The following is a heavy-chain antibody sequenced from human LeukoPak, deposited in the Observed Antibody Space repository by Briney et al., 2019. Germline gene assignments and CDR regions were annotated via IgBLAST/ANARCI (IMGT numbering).Heavy chain of an antibody. CDR1: GGSISSGGYY. CDR2: IYYSGST. V-gene: IGHV4-31*03. J-gene: IGHJ4*02. D-gene: IGHD4-17*01. CDR3: ARCGKDGDYVQN. Sequence: SETLSLTCTVSGGSISSGGYYWSWIRHHPGKGLECIGYIYYSGSTYYNPSLKSRVTISVDTTKNQFSLKLSSVTAADTAVYYFARCGKDGDYVQNWGEGTLVTVSS.